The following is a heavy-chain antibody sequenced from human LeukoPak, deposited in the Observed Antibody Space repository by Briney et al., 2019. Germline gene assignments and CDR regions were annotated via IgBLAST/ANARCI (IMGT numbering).Heavy chain of an antibody. CDR3: ARDPGYSYGIDY. Sequence: GGSLRLSCAASGFTVSDNYMSWVRQAPGKGLEWVSLMHSGGDTYYADSVKGRFTISRDISKNTLYLQMNSLRAEDTAVYYRARDPGYSYGIDYWGQGTLVTVSS. CDR2: MHSGGDT. D-gene: IGHD5-18*01. J-gene: IGHJ4*02. CDR1: GFTVSDNY. V-gene: IGHV3-66*01.